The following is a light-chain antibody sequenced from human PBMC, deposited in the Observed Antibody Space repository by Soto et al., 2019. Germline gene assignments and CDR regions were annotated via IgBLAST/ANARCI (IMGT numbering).Light chain of an antibody. CDR3: QQYNNWPGT. CDR2: GAS. J-gene: IGKJ1*01. Sequence: EIVMTQSPATLSVSPGERATLSCGASQSVSSNLAWYQQKPGQAPRLLIYGASTRATGIPARFSGSGSGTEFTLTISSLQSEDFAVYYCQQYNNWPGTFGQGTKVDI. V-gene: IGKV3-15*01. CDR1: QSVSSN.